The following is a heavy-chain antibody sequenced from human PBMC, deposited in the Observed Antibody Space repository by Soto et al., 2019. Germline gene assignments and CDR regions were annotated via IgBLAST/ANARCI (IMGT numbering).Heavy chain of an antibody. CDR1: GSTFSNDW. CDR2: INSDGSST. CDR3: ARDRSYSLDV. J-gene: IGHJ6*02. V-gene: IGHV3-74*01. Sequence: GSLRLSCAVSGSTFSNDWMHWVRQAPGKGLVWVSHINSDGSSTNYADFVKGRFTIARDNAKNTVYLQMNSLRAEDTAVYYCARDRSYSLDVWGQGTTVTVSS.